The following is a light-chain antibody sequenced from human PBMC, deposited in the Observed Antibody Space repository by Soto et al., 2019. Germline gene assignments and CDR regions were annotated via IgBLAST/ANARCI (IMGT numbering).Light chain of an antibody. CDR2: DAS. CDR1: QSISFY. V-gene: IGKV3-11*01. CDR3: QQRSNWPS. Sequence: EIVLTQSPATLSLSPGERATLSCRASQSISFYLAWYQQKPGQAPRLLIYDASNRATGIPARFSGSGSGTDFTLTINSLEPEDFAVYYCQQRSNWPSFGQGTRLEMK. J-gene: IGKJ5*01.